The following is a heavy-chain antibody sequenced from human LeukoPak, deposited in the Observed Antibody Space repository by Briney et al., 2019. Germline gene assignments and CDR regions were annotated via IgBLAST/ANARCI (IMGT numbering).Heavy chain of an antibody. CDR2: TYGDAITT. CDR3: AKSYFTYGSDAFDV. V-gene: IGHV3-23*01. J-gene: IGHJ3*01. Sequence: GGSLRLSCAASGFTLSSFAMSWVRQAPGTGLEWVATTYGDAITTKYADSVKGRFAISRDNSNNTLSLQMNSLRAEDTAIYYCAKSYFTYGSDAFDVWGQGTMVTVSS. D-gene: IGHD4-17*01. CDR1: GFTLSSFA.